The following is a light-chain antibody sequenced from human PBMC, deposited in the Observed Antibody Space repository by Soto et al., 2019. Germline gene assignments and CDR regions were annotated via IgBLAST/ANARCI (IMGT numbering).Light chain of an antibody. CDR3: QKYGSSPKT. CDR2: GTS. Sequence: EVVLAESPGTLTFSGVGGGTVCCSGSERIYSAYLGWYQQKPGQAPRLLIYGTSSRATGIPDRFSGSGSGTDFTLTISRLEPEDFAVYYCQKYGSSPKTFGQGTTVAIK. J-gene: IGKJ1*01. CDR1: ERIYSAY. V-gene: IGKV3-20*01.